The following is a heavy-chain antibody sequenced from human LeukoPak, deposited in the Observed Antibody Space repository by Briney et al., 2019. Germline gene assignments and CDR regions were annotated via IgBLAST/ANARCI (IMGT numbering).Heavy chain of an antibody. D-gene: IGHD2-2*01. CDR2: IYTSGST. J-gene: IGHJ6*03. V-gene: IGHV4-4*07. CDR3: ARIVVVPAASYYYYYYYMGV. CDR1: GGSISSYY. Sequence: SETLSLTCTVSGGSISSYYWSWIRQPAGKGLEWIGRIYTSGSTNYNPSLKSRVTMLVDTSKNQFSLKLSSVTAADTAVYYCARIVVVPAASYYYYYYYMGVWGKGTTVTVSS.